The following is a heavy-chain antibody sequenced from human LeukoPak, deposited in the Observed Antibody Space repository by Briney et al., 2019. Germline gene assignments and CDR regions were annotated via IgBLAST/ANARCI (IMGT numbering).Heavy chain of an antibody. CDR2: IYHSGST. V-gene: IGHV4-38-2*01. Sequence: KPSETLSLTCAVSGYSISSGYYWGWIRQPPGKELEWIGSIYHSGSTYYNPSLKSRVTISVDTSKNQFSLKLSSVTAADTAVYYCARRHDYDILTGYYHWYFDLWGRGTLVTVSS. J-gene: IGHJ2*01. D-gene: IGHD3-9*01. CDR1: GYSISSGYY. CDR3: ARRHDYDILTGYYHWYFDL.